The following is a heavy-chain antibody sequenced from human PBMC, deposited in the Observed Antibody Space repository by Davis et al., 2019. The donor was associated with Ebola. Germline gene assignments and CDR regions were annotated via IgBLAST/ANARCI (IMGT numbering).Heavy chain of an antibody. Sequence: GESLKISCAASGFIFSDYYMSWIRQAPGKGLEWISYISSSGKTIYYEDSVKGRFTLSRDNAKNSLYLQMNSLRAEDTAVYYCARGADSSSLDYWGQGTLVTVS. D-gene: IGHD6-6*01. V-gene: IGHV3-11*04. CDR2: ISSSGKTI. CDR1: GFIFSDYY. J-gene: IGHJ4*02. CDR3: ARGADSSSLDY.